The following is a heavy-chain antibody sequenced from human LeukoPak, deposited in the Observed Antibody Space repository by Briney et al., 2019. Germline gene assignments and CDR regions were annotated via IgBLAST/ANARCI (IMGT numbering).Heavy chain of an antibody. V-gene: IGHV4-34*01. CDR2: INHSGST. CDR3: ASLEVVVAAPDAFDI. D-gene: IGHD2-15*01. Sequence: GSLRLSCAASGFTFDDYAMNWVRQAPGKGLEWIGEINHSGSTNYNPSLKSRVTISVDTSKNQFSLKLSSVTAADTAVYYCASLEVVVAAPDAFDIWGQGTMVTVSS. CDR1: GFTFDDYA. J-gene: IGHJ3*02.